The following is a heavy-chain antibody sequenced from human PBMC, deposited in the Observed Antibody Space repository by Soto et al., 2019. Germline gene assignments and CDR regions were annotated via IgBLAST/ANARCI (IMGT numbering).Heavy chain of an antibody. J-gene: IGHJ3*02. D-gene: IGHD3-22*01. CDR2: IYHSGST. CDR1: GRSISSGGYS. Sequence: SETLSLTCAVSGRSISSGGYSWSWIRQPPGKGLEWIGYIYHSGSTYYNPSLKSRVTISVDRSKNQFSLKLSSVTAADTAVYYCARVGGYYDSSGYGVDAFDIWGQGTMVTVSS. V-gene: IGHV4-30-2*01. CDR3: ARVGGYYDSSGYGVDAFDI.